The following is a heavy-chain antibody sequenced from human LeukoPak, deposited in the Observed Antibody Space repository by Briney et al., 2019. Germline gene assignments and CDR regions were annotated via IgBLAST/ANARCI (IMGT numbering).Heavy chain of an antibody. J-gene: IGHJ4*02. CDR2: IKNDGSEE. CDR1: GFTFSRYW. CDR3: ARAIRGSAVDTGDR. V-gene: IGHV3-7*01. Sequence: PGGSLRLSCAASGFTFSRYWMRWVRQAPGKGLEGVANIKNDGSEEYYVDSVKGRFTISRDNARNSLFLQMNSLTVEDTAAYYCARAIRGSAVDTGDRWGQGTLVTASS. D-gene: IGHD3-10*01.